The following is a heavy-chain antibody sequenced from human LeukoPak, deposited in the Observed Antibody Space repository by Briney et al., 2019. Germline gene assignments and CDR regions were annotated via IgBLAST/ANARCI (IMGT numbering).Heavy chain of an antibody. CDR1: GFSFNNSY. V-gene: IGHV3-11*01. D-gene: IGHD3-9*01. CDR3: AKGRITIFSAAFDI. CDR2: ISGSGSDI. J-gene: IGHJ3*02. Sequence: PGGSLRLSCVVSGFSFNNSYMTWIRQTPGKGLESLAYISGSGSDIYYADSVKGRFTISRDNAKNSLYLQMNSLRAEDTALYYCAKGRITIFSAAFDIWGQGTMVTVSS.